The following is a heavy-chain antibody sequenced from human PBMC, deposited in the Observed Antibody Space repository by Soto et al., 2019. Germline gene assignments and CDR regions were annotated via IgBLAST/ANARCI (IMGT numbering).Heavy chain of an antibody. CDR2: VSSSSSTI. Sequence: EVQLVESGGGLVQPGGSLRLSCAASGFTFSSYSMNWVRQAPGKGLEWVSYVSSSSSTIYYADSVKGRFTISRDNAKNSLYMQMHGLRDEDTAVYYCARERAAGIAVALNWFDPWGQGTLVTVSS. D-gene: IGHD6-19*01. V-gene: IGHV3-48*02. CDR3: ARERAAGIAVALNWFDP. J-gene: IGHJ5*02. CDR1: GFTFSSYS.